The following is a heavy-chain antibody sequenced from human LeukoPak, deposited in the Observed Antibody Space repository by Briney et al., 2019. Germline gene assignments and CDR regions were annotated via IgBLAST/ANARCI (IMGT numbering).Heavy chain of an antibody. J-gene: IGHJ2*01. CDR1: GFTFSSYS. CDR2: ISSSSSYI. CDR3: ARGLCGGDCSSGRFFDL. Sequence: PGGSLRLSCAASGFTFSSYSMNWVRQAPGKGLEWVSSISSSSSYIYYADSVKGRFTISRDNAKNSLYLQMNSLRAEDTAVYYCARGLCGGDCSSGRFFDLWGRGTLVTVSS. D-gene: IGHD2-21*02. V-gene: IGHV3-21*01.